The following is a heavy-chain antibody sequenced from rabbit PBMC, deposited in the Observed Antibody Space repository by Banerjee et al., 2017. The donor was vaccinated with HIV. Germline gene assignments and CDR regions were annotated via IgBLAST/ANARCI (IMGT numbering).Heavy chain of an antibody. J-gene: IGHJ4*01. CDR3: ARDLAGVIGWNFNL. CDR2: IAGGSSGST. CDR1: GFTFSNKYV. Sequence: QEQLEESGGDLVKPGASLTLTCTASGFTFSNKYVMCWVRQAPGKGLEWIGCIAGGSSGSTHYASWAKGRFTISKTSSTTVTLQMTSLTAADTATYFCARDLAGVIGWNFNLWGQGTLVTVS. V-gene: IGHV1S45*01. D-gene: IGHD4-1*01.